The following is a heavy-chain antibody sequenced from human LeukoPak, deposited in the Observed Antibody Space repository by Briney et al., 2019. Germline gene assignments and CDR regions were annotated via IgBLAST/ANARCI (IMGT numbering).Heavy chain of an antibody. CDR1: GHTFTSYD. CDR2: MNPNSGNT. V-gene: IGHV1-8*03. J-gene: IGHJ2*01. Sequence: ASVKVSCKASGHTFTSYDINWVRQATGQGLEWMGWMNPNSGNTGYAQKFQGRVTITRNTSISTAYMELSSLRSEDTAVYYCARDHHIVVVTAIDWYFDLWGRGTLVTVSS. D-gene: IGHD2-21*02. CDR3: ARDHHIVVVTAIDWYFDL.